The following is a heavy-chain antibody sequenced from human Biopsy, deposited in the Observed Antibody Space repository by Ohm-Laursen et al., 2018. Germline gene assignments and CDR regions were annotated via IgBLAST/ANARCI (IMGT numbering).Heavy chain of an antibody. V-gene: IGHV4-59*01. Sequence: GTLSLTCTVSGDSISSYYWSWIRQPPGKGLQRIGYVYYTGSTDYNPSLQSRVTISAETSKSHFSLRLRSVTPADTAIYYCARDRGYYSDRTVPGYFDLWGRGTLVTVSS. CDR3: ARDRGYYSDRTVPGYFDL. J-gene: IGHJ2*01. CDR2: VYYTGST. D-gene: IGHD3-22*01. CDR1: GDSISSYY.